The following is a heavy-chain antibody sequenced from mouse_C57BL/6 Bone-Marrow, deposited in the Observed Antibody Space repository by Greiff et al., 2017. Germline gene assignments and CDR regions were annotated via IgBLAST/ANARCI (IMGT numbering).Heavy chain of an antibody. Sequence: EVKFVESGGGLVQPGGSLKLSCAASGFTFSDYYMYWVRQTPEKRLEWVAYISNGGGSTYYPDTVKGRFTISRDNAKNTLYLQMSRLKSEDTAMYYCARLDYYGRSYAMDYWGQGTSVTVSS. D-gene: IGHD1-1*01. V-gene: IGHV5-12*01. CDR1: GFTFSDYY. CDR3: ARLDYYGRSYAMDY. J-gene: IGHJ4*01. CDR2: ISNGGGST.